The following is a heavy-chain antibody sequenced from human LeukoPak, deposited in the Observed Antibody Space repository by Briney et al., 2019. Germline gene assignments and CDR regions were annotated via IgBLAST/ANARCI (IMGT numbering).Heavy chain of an antibody. CDR2: IYSGGST. J-gene: IGHJ4*02. D-gene: IGHD3-10*01. CDR3: ARNYGSGSYFFDY. Sequence: GGSLRLSCAASGFTFSSYTMSWVRQAPGKGLEWVSVIYSGGSTYYADSVKGRFTISRDNSKNTLYLQMNSLRAEGTAVYYCARNYGSGSYFFDYWGQGTLVTVSP. CDR1: GFTFSSYT. V-gene: IGHV3-53*01.